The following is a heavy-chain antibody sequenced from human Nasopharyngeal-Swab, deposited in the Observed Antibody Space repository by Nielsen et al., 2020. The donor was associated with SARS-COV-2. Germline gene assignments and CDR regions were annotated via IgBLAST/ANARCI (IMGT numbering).Heavy chain of an antibody. Sequence: GESLKIYCAASGFPFSSYAMHWVRQAPGKGLEWVAVISYDGSNKYYADSVKGRFTISRDNSKNTLYLQMNSLRAEDTAVYYCARVLEVPPSDYYYYYMDVWGKGTTVTVSS. D-gene: IGHD1-1*01. J-gene: IGHJ6*03. CDR3: ARVLEVPPSDYYYYYMDV. CDR1: GFPFSSYA. V-gene: IGHV3-30-3*01. CDR2: ISYDGSNK.